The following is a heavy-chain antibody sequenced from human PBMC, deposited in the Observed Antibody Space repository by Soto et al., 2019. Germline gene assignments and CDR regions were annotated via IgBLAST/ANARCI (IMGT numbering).Heavy chain of an antibody. CDR2: IYHSGST. J-gene: IGHJ4*02. CDR3: ARGRVITGTVDY. CDR1: GGSISSCGYS. D-gene: IGHD1-20*01. V-gene: IGHV4-30-2*01. Sequence: QLQLQESGSGLVKPSQTLSLTCAVSGGSISSCGYSWSWLRQPQGKVLEWIGYIYHSGSTYYNPSLKSRVAISVDRSKNQSSLKLSSVTAADTAVYYCARGRVITGTVDYWGQGTLVTVSS.